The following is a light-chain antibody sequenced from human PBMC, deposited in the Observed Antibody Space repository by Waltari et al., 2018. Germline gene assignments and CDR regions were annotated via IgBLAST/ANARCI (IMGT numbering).Light chain of an antibody. CDR1: QSVSSS. Sequence: EIVMTQSPATLSLSPGERATLSCRASQSVSSSLAWYQQKPGQAPRLLIYGASSRATGIPDRFSGSGSGTDFTLNISSLEPEDVGVYYCLQRSNWPWTFGQGTKVEIK. V-gene: IGKV3D-15*01. CDR2: GAS. CDR3: LQRSNWPWT. J-gene: IGKJ1*01.